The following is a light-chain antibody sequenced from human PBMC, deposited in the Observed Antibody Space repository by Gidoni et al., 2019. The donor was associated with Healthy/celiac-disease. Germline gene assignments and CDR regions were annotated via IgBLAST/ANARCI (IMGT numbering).Light chain of an antibody. Sequence: DIQLTQSPSFLSASVGDRVTITCRAIQGIRSYLAWYQQKPGKAPKLLIYAASTLQSGVPSRFSGSGSGTEFTLTISSLQPEDFATYYCQQLNSYRFXGXTKVEIK. CDR2: AAS. V-gene: IGKV1-9*01. CDR3: QQLNSYR. J-gene: IGKJ4*01. CDR1: QGIRSY.